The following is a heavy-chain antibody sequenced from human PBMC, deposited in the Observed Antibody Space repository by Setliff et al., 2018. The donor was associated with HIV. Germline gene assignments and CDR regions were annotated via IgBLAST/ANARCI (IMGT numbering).Heavy chain of an antibody. CDR2: IIPIFGTR. CDR1: GGTFSSYG. Sequence: GGSVKVSCKASGGTFSSYGISWVRQAPGQGLEWRGGIIPIFGTRNYAQRFQGRVTITADKSTSTAYMELSSLRSEDTAVYYCARALGELSLYPFYWGQGTLVTVSS. D-gene: IGHD3-16*02. J-gene: IGHJ4*02. V-gene: IGHV1-69*06. CDR3: ARALGELSLYPFY.